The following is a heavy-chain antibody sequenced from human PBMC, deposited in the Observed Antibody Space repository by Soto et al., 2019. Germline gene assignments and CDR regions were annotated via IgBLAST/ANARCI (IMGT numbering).Heavy chain of an antibody. V-gene: IGHV3-15*07. CDR2: VKSKADGGTA. D-gene: IGHD3-3*01. CDR1: GFSITNTW. CDR3: NSYPDFWGGHTPL. Sequence: EVQLVESGGGLVQPGGSLGLSCAASGFSITNTWMPWVRQAPGKGLEWVGRVKSKADGGTADYAAPVKGRFTVSRDDSKNTQYLQMNSLKMEDTAVYYCNSYPDFWGGHTPLWGQGTLVTVSS. J-gene: IGHJ4*02.